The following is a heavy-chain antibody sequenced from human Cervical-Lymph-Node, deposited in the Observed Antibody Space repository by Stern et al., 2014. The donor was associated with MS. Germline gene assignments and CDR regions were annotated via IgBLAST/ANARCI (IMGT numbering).Heavy chain of an antibody. Sequence: VQLVESGGGVVQPGRSLRLSCAASGFAFTRDSLHWVRQAPGKGLEWVAAISHDGRNTDYADAVKGRFTISRDNSKNTLYLQMNSLSAEDTAVYYCARDRGYCSGGTCYSDGFDIWGQGTMVTVSS. D-gene: IGHD2-15*01. J-gene: IGHJ3*02. CDR1: GFAFTRDS. V-gene: IGHV3-30*03. CDR2: ISHDGRNT. CDR3: ARDRGYCSGGTCYSDGFDI.